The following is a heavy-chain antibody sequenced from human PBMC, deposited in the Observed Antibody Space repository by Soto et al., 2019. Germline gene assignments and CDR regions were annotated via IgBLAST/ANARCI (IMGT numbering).Heavy chain of an antibody. D-gene: IGHD6-13*01. CDR2: ISGSGGIT. Sequence: GGSLRLSCAASGFTFSSYAMSWVRQAPGKGLEWVSAISGSGGITYYADSVKGRFTISRDNSKNTLYLQMNSLRAEDTAVYYCAKVLYRDGSSSWYYFVYWGQGTLVTVSS. CDR3: AKVLYRDGSSSWYYFVY. V-gene: IGHV3-23*01. CDR1: GFTFSSYA. J-gene: IGHJ4*02.